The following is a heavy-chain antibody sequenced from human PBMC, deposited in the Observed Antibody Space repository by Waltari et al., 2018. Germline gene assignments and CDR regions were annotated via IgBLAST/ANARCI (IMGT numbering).Heavy chain of an antibody. J-gene: IGHJ5*02. V-gene: IGHV4-38-2*01. CDR1: GYSINSGYY. CDR3: ATGNEFNDFWSGYFWLDP. Sequence: QLQESGPGLVKPSETLSLTCAVSGYSINSGYYWGWIRQPPGRGLEWIGSISHDGNSYYNPSLKSRVSISTDSSKNHFSLKLTSVTAADTAIYYCATGNEFNDFWSGYFWLDPWARESWSPSLQ. CDR2: ISHDGNS. D-gene: IGHD3-3*01.